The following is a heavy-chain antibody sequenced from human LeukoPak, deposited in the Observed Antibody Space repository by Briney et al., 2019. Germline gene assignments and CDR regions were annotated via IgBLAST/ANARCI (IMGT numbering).Heavy chain of an antibody. J-gene: IGHJ4*02. CDR1: GGTFSSYA. Sequence: GASVKVSCKASGGTFSSYAISWVRQAPGQGLEWMGGIIPIFGTANYAQKFQGRVTITADESTSTAYMELSSLRSEDTAVYYCARNFNDGSGWLNWGQGTLVTFSS. CDR2: IIPIFGTA. CDR3: ARNFNDGSGWLN. V-gene: IGHV1-69*13. D-gene: IGHD6-19*01.